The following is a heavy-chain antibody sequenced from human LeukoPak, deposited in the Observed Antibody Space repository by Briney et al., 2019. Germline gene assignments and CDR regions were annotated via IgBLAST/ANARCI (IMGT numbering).Heavy chain of an antibody. CDR1: GFTFSSYG. D-gene: IGHD2-15*01. CDR3: VKAQCSSCSCYYDS. J-gene: IGHJ4*02. CDR2: IDSLGSST. V-gene: IGHV3-64D*09. Sequence: PGGPLRLSCSASGFTFSSYGMHWVRKAPGKGLEYVSAIDSLGSSTYYADSVKGRFTISRDNSKNTLYLQMSSLRADDTAVYYCVKAQCSSCSCYYDSWGQGTLVTVSS.